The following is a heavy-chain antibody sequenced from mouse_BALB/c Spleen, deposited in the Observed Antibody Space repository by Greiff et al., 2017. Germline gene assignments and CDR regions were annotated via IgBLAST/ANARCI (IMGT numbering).Heavy chain of an antibody. Sequence: VQLKQSGPGLVKPSQSLSLTCTVTGYSITSDYAWNWIRQFPGNKLEWMGYISYSGSTSYNPSLKSRISITRDTSKNQFFLQLNSVTTEDTATYYCAREGAGTSDYWGQGTTLTVSS. CDR3: AREGAGTSDY. J-gene: IGHJ2*01. D-gene: IGHD4-1*01. V-gene: IGHV3-2*02. CDR2: ISYSGST. CDR1: GYSITSDYA.